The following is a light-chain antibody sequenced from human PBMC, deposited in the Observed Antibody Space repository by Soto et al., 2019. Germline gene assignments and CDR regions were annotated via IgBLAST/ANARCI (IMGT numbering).Light chain of an antibody. CDR2: GAS. J-gene: IGKJ2*01. CDR3: QQYYRSPSMYT. V-gene: IGKV3-20*01. Sequence: EIVLTQSPGTLSLSPGERATLSCRASQSVRNNYLAWYQQKPGQAPRLLIYGASSRAPGIPDRFSGSGSGTDFTLSITTLEPEDFAVYYCQQYYRSPSMYTFGQGTKLEIK. CDR1: QSVRNNY.